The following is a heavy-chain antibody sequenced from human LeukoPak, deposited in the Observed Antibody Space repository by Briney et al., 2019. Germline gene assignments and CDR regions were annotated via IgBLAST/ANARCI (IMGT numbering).Heavy chain of an antibody. CDR1: GYTFTSYD. CDR2: MNPNSGNT. J-gene: IGHJ4*02. Sequence: ASVKVSCKASGYTFTSYDINWVRQATGQGLEWMGWMNPNSGNTGYAQKFQGRVTITRNTSISTAYMELSSLRSEDTAVYYCARTITTFGVAYGYWGQGTLVTVSS. V-gene: IGHV1-8*03. CDR3: ARTITTFGVAYGY. D-gene: IGHD3-3*01.